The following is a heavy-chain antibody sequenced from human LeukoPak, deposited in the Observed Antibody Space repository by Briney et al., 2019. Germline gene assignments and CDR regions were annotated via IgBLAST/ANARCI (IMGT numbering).Heavy chain of an antibody. J-gene: IGHJ3*01. V-gene: IGHV3-33*01. D-gene: IGHD1-26*01. Sequence: PGGSLRLSCAASGFTFSRYVMHWVRQAPGKGLEWVAVIWHDGTNENYADSVKGRFIISRDNSRNTVFLQIHDLRVEDTAVYYCARESKTRGSPHNDVWGQGTMVTVSS. CDR2: IWHDGTNE. CDR3: ARESKTRGSPHNDV. CDR1: GFTFSRYV.